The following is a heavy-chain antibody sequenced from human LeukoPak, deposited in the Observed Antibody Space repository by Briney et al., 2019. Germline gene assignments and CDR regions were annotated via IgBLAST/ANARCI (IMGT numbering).Heavy chain of an antibody. Sequence: ASVKVSCKASGYTFTGYYMHWVRQAPGQGLEWMGWINPISGGTNYAHKFQGRVTMTRDTSISTAFMELSRLRSDDTAVYYCASSYAGYSSGWEFDYWGQGTLVTVSS. V-gene: IGHV1-2*07. D-gene: IGHD6-19*01. CDR3: ASSYAGYSSGWEFDY. CDR1: GYTFTGYY. CDR2: INPISGGT. J-gene: IGHJ4*02.